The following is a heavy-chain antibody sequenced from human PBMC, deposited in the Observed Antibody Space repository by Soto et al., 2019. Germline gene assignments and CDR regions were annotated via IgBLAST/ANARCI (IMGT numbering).Heavy chain of an antibody. J-gene: IGHJ6*02. CDR1: GFTFSSYA. D-gene: IGHD4-4*01. CDR2: ISGSGGST. CDR3: AKAGNTVTVPIYYYYGMDV. V-gene: IGHV3-23*01. Sequence: GGSLRLSCAASGFTFSSYAMSWVRQAPGKGLEWVSAISGSGGSTYYADSVKGRFTISRDNSKNTLYLQMNSLRAEDTAVYYCAKAGNTVTVPIYYYYGMDVWGQGTTVTVSS.